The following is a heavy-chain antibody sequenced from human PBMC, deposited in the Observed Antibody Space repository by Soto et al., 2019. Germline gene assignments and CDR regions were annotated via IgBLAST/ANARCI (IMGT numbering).Heavy chain of an antibody. CDR2: IYYSGST. Sequence: NPSETLSLTCTVSGGSISSYYWSWIRQPPGKGLEWIGYIYYSGSTNYNPSLKSRVTISVDTSKNQFSLKLSSVTAADTAVYYCARAGFTQFGVYYYYGMDVWGQGTTVTVSS. V-gene: IGHV4-59*01. D-gene: IGHD3-10*02. CDR3: ARAGFTQFGVYYYYGMDV. J-gene: IGHJ6*02. CDR1: GGSISSYY.